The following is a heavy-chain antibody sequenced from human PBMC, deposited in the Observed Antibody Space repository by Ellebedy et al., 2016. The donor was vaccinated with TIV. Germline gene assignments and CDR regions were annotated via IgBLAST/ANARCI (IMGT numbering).Heavy chain of an antibody. Sequence: SETLSLTXTVSGGPISSYYWSWIRQPPGKGLEWIGYIYYSGSTNYNPSLKSRVTISVDTFKNQFSLKLSSVTAADTAVYYRARGYITMAELDYWGQGTLVTVSS. J-gene: IGHJ4*02. D-gene: IGHD3-10*01. CDR3: ARGYITMAELDY. V-gene: IGHV4-59*08. CDR2: IYYSGST. CDR1: GGPISSYY.